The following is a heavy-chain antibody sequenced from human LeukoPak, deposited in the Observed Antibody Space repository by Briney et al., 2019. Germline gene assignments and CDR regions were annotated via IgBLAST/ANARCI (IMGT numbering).Heavy chain of an antibody. V-gene: IGHV4-39*07. CDR3: AREIKWLLSHYFDY. J-gene: IGHJ4*02. CDR2: IYYSGST. D-gene: IGHD5-12*01. Sequence: ASETLSLTCTVSGGSISSSSYYWGWIRQPPGKGLEWIGSIYYSGSTYYNPSLKSRVTISVDTSKNQFSLKLSSVTAADTAVYYCAREIKWLLSHYFDYWGQGTLVTVSS. CDR1: GGSISSSSYY.